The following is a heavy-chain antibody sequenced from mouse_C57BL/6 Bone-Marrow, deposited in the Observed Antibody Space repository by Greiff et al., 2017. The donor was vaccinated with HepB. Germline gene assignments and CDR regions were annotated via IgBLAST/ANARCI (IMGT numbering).Heavy chain of an antibody. Sequence: EVKLEESGGGLVQPKGSLKLSCAASGFSFNTYAMNWVRQAPGKGLEWVARIRSKSNNYATYYADSVKDRFTISRDDSESMLYLQMNNLKTEDTAMYYCVTAQAPHYYAMDYWGQGTSVTVSS. CDR1: GFSFNTYA. J-gene: IGHJ4*01. CDR3: VTAQAPHYYAMDY. CDR2: IRSKSNNYAT. V-gene: IGHV10-1*01. D-gene: IGHD3-2*02.